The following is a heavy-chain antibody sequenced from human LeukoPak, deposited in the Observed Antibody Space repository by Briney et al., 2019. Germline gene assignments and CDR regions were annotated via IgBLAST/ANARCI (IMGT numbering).Heavy chain of an antibody. D-gene: IGHD5-18*01. CDR1: GFTFSSYA. J-gene: IGHJ4*02. V-gene: IGHV3-23*01. CDR3: AQQTYSYGRDY. CDR2: VSGSGGST. Sequence: GGSLRLSCAASGFTFSSYAMSWVRQAPGKGLEWVSAVSGSGGSTYYADSVKGRFTISRDNSKNTLYLQMNSLRAEDTAVYYCAQQTYSYGRDYWGQGTLVTVSS.